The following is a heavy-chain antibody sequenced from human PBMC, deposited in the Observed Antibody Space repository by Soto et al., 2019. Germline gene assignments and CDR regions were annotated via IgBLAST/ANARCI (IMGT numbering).Heavy chain of an antibody. CDR3: AKEDVAHIVVVTAISPNYYFDY. CDR2: ISYDGSNK. D-gene: IGHD2-21*02. V-gene: IGHV3-30*18. CDR1: GFTFSSYG. Sequence: GGSLRLSCAASGFTFSSYGMHWVRQAPGKGLEWVAVISYDGSNKYYADSVKGRFTISRDNSKNTLYLQMNSLRAEDTAVYYCAKEDVAHIVVVTAISPNYYFDYWGQGTLVTVSS. J-gene: IGHJ4*02.